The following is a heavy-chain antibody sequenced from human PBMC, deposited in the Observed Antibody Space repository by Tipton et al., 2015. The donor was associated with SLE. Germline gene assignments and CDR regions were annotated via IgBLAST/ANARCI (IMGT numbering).Heavy chain of an antibody. D-gene: IGHD6-19*01. V-gene: IGHV4-34*01. J-gene: IGHJ3*02. CDR3: ARGGYSSGRMGFDI. CDR1: GGSFSDYF. Sequence: TLSLTCAVYGGSFSDYFWTWIRQPPGKGLEWIGEIGHSGGTNHNPSLKSRVTISVDTSKSQFSLKLSSVTAADTAVYYCARGGYSSGRMGFDIWGQGTMVTVSS. CDR2: IGHSGGT.